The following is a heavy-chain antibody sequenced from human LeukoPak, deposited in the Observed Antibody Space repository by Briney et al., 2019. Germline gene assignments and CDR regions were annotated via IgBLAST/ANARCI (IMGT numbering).Heavy chain of an antibody. J-gene: IGHJ4*02. D-gene: IGHD2-15*01. CDR2: IYPGDSDT. CDR3: ARGGSATWYFDY. Sequence: GESLKISCKGSGYIFTNYWIGWVRQMPGRGLEWMGIIYPGDSDTKYSPSFQGQVTISADKSLSTAYLQWNSLRASDTAMYYCARGGSATWYFDYWAREPRSPSPQ. V-gene: IGHV5-51*01. CDR1: GYIFTNYW.